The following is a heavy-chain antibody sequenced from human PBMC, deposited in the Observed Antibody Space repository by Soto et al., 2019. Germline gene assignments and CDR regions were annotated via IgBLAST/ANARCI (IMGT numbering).Heavy chain of an antibody. CDR2: TSYDGSNN. CDR1: GFTFRSYV. CDR3: ARWGTTGGLDV. D-gene: IGHD3-16*01. V-gene: IGHV3-33*05. J-gene: IGHJ4*02. Sequence: QVQLVESGGGVVQPGTSLRLSCVGSGFTFRSYVIHWVRQAPGKGLEWVALTSYDGSNNFYGDSVKGRFTISRHNSRNTVALQMDSLRFEDTALYYCARWGTTGGLDVWGPGTLVSVSS.